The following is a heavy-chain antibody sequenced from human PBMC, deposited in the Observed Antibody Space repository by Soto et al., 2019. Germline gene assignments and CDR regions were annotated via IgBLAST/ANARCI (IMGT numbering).Heavy chain of an antibody. CDR2: IYPGDSDT. D-gene: IGHD4-17*01. CDR3: ARAVTPEGAWFDP. Sequence: GESLKISCKGSGYSFTSYWIGWVRQMPGKGLEWMGIIYPGDSDTRYSPSSQGQVTISADKSISTAYLQWSSLKASDTAMYYCARAVTPEGAWFDPWGQGTLVTVSS. CDR1: GYSFTSYW. J-gene: IGHJ5*02. V-gene: IGHV5-51*01.